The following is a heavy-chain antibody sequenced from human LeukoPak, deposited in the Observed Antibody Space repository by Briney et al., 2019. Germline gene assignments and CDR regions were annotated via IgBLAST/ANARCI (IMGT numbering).Heavy chain of an antibody. Sequence: GRSLRLSCAPSGFTFSSYGMHWVRQAPGKGLEWVAVIWYDGSDKYYADSVKGRFTIPRDNSKNTLYLQMNSLRVEDTAVYYCARVLGDSGWYLGWFDPWGQGTLVTVSS. CDR2: IWYDGSDK. D-gene: IGHD6-19*01. J-gene: IGHJ5*02. CDR3: ARVLGDSGWYLGWFDP. V-gene: IGHV3-33*01. CDR1: GFTFSSYG.